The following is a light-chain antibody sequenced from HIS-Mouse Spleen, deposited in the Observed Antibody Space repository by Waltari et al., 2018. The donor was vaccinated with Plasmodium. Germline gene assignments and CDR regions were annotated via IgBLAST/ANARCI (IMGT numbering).Light chain of an antibody. CDR2: DAS. CDR3: CSYAGSYTWV. V-gene: IGLV2-11*01. CDR1: SRDVGGYNY. Sequence: QSALTQPRSVSGSPGPSVTISCTGTSRDVGGYNYVSWYQQHPGKAPKLMIYDASKRPSGVPDRFSGSKSGNTASLTISGLQAEDEADYYCCSYAGSYTWVFGGGTKLTVL. J-gene: IGLJ2*01.